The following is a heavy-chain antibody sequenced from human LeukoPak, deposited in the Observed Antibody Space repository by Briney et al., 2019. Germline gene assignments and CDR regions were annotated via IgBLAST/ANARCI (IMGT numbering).Heavy chain of an antibody. CDR1: GGSFSGYY. V-gene: IGHV4-34*01. CDR3: ARGVGVGATKYYYYYGMDV. J-gene: IGHJ6*02. CDR2: INHSGST. D-gene: IGHD1-26*01. Sequence: SETLSLTCAVYGGSFSGYYWSWIRQPPGKGLEWIGEINHSGSTNYNPSLKSRATISVDTSKNQFSLKLSSVTAADTAVYYCARGVGVGATKYYYYYGMDVWGQGTTVTVSS.